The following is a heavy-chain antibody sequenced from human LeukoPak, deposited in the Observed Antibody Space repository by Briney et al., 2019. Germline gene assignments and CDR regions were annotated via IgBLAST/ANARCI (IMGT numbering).Heavy chain of an antibody. Sequence: SQTLSLTCAISGDSFSSKSTAWNWIRQSPSRGLEWLGRTYQRSKWYNDYAVSVKSRITINPDISKNQFSLQLNSVTPEDTAVYYCARSPSPYSSGWYFDYWGQGTLVTVSS. CDR2: TYQRSKWYN. J-gene: IGHJ4*02. CDR3: ARSPSPYSSGWYFDY. CDR1: GDSFSSKSTA. D-gene: IGHD6-19*01. V-gene: IGHV6-1*01.